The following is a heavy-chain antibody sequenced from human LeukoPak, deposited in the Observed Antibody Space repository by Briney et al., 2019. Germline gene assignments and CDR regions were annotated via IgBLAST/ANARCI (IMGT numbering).Heavy chain of an antibody. J-gene: IGHJ3*02. V-gene: IGHV1-69*13. CDR2: IIPIFGTA. D-gene: IGHD3-10*01. CDR1: GGTFSSYA. Sequence: SVKVSRKASGGTFSSYAISWVRQAPGQGLEWMGGIIPIFGTANYAQKFQGRVTITADESTSTAYMELSSLRSEDTAVYYCARVFYYGSGSYKGAFDIWGQGTMVTVSS. CDR3: ARVFYYGSGSYKGAFDI.